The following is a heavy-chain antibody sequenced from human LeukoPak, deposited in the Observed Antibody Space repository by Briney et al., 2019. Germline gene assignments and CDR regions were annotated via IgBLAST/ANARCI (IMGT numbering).Heavy chain of an antibody. CDR1: GFTFSSYE. D-gene: IGHD3-9*01. J-gene: IGHJ4*02. V-gene: IGHV3-48*03. Sequence: GGSLRLSCAASGFTFSSYEMNWVRQAPGKGREWVSYISSSGSTIYYADSVKGRVTFSRDDAKNTLYLHMHSLRDDDTAVYYCATDQRYAFDYWGQGILVTVSS. CDR3: ATDQRYAFDY. CDR2: ISSSGSTI.